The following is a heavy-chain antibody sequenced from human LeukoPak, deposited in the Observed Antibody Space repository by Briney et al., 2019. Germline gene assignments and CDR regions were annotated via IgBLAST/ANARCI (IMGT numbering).Heavy chain of an antibody. V-gene: IGHV4-30-2*01. CDR2: IYHSGST. CDR3: ARVLLWFGELSNGWFDP. CDR1: GGSISSGGYS. J-gene: IGHJ5*02. D-gene: IGHD3-10*01. Sequence: SETLSLTCAVSGGSISSGGYSWSWIRQPPGKGLEWMGYIYHSGSTYYNPSLKSRVTISVDRSKNQFSLKLSSVTAADTAVYYCARVLLWFGELSNGWFDPWGRGTLVTVSS.